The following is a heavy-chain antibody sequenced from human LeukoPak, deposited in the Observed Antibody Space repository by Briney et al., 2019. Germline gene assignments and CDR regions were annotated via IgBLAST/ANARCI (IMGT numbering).Heavy chain of an antibody. J-gene: IGHJ4*02. V-gene: IGHV1-46*01. D-gene: IGHD3-10*01. CDR1: GYTFTSYY. CDR2: INPSGGSP. CDR3: AREFVGGRSGELGY. Sequence: ASVKVSCKASGYTFTSYYLHWVRQAPGQGLEWMGIINPSGGSPNYAQKFQGRVTMTRDTSTSTVYMELRSLRSADTVLYYCAREFVGGRSGELGYWGQGTLVTVSS.